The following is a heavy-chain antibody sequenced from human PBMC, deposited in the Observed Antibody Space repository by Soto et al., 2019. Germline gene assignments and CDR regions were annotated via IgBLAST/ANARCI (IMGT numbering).Heavy chain of an antibody. CDR3: ARLPTTGPPQAGIGS. V-gene: IGHV3-74*01. J-gene: IGHJ4*02. CDR1: GFTFSSYW. CDR2: IKSDGSST. D-gene: IGHD4-17*01. Sequence: EVQLVESGGGLVQPGGSLRLSCAASGFTFSSYWMHWVRQAPGKGLVWVSRIKSDGSSTSYADSVKGRFTISRDNAKNTLYLQMNSLRSEDTAVYYCARLPTTGPPQAGIGSWGQGTLVTVSS.